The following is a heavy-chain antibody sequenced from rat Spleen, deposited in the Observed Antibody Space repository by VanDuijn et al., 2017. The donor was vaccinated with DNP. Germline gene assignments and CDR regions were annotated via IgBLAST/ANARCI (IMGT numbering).Heavy chain of an antibody. J-gene: IGHJ2*01. Sequence: EVQLVESGGGLVRPGRSLKLSCAASGFTFSDYDMAWVRQAPEKGLEWVATITYDGRTTYYRDSVKGRFTISRDNAKSTLYLQMDSPRSEDTATYYCTTTRVSSYFDYWGQGVMVTVSS. CDR2: ITYDGRTT. CDR1: GFTFSDYD. CDR3: TTTRVSSYFDY. D-gene: IGHD1-4*01. V-gene: IGHV5S10*01.